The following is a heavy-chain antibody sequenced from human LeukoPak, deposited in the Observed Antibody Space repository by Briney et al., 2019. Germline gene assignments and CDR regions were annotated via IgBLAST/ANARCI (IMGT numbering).Heavy chain of an antibody. V-gene: IGHV4-61*02. D-gene: IGHD3-3*01. J-gene: IGHJ4*02. CDR1: GGSISSGSYY. CDR2: IYTSGST. Sequence: SETLSLTCTVSGGSISSGSYYWSWIRQPAGKGLEWIGRIYTSGSTNYNPSLKSRVTISVDTSKNQFSLKLSSVTAADTAVYYCARTLDFWSSYYFDYWGQGTLVTVSS. CDR3: ARTLDFWSSYYFDY.